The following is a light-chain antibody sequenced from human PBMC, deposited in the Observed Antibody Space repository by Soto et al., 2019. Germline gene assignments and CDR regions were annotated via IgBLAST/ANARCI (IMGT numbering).Light chain of an antibody. V-gene: IGKV1-39*01. CDR1: QSISSY. CDR2: VAS. J-gene: IGKJ5*01. CDR3: QQSYGTPPT. Sequence: DIQMTQSQSSLSASVGDRVTITCRASQSISSYLNWYQQKPGNAPKLLIYVASSLQSGVPSRFTGSGSGTDFTLTISSLQPEDFATYYCQQSYGTPPTFGQGTRLEIK.